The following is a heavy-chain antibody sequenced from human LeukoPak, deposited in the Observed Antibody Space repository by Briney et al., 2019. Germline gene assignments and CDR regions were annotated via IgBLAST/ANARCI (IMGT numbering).Heavy chain of an antibody. D-gene: IGHD2-8*01. CDR3: ARDSGFCTNGVCSPHFDY. J-gene: IGHJ4*02. Sequence: GTSLRLSCVASGFTFSRYGFHWVRQAPGKGLEWVAVIWYDGSNKYYTDSVKGRFTISRDNSKNTLYLQMNLLRVEDTAVYYCARDSGFCTNGVCSPHFDYWGQGTLVTVSS. V-gene: IGHV3-33*01. CDR2: IWYDGSNK. CDR1: GFTFSRYG.